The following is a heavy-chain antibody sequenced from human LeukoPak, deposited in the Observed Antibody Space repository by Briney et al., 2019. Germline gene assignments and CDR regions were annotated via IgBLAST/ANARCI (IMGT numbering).Heavy chain of an antibody. Sequence: SETLSLTCTVSGGSISSGGYYWSWIRQHPGKGLEWIGYIYYSGSTYYNPFLKSRVTISVDTSKNQFSLKLSSVTAADTAVYYCARQSDYDFWSGILWGQGTLVTVSS. CDR3: ARQSDYDFWSGIL. CDR2: IYYSGST. V-gene: IGHV4-31*03. J-gene: IGHJ4*02. CDR1: GGSISSGGYY. D-gene: IGHD3-3*01.